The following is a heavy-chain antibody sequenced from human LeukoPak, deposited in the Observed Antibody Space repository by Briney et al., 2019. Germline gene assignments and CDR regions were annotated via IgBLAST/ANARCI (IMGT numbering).Heavy chain of an antibody. V-gene: IGHV3-23*01. CDR2: ISGSGAST. Sequence: GGSRRFSCAASGFTFSSCAMNWVRQAPGKGLDWVSSISGSGASTYDADSVKGRFTISRDNSKNSLYLQMNSLRAEDTAICYCAKDRYGDYSFDSWGQGTLVTVSS. D-gene: IGHD4-17*01. CDR1: GFTFSSCA. J-gene: IGHJ5*01. CDR3: AKDRYGDYSFDS.